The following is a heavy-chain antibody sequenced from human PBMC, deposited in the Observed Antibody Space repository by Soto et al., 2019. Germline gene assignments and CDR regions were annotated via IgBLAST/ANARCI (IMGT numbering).Heavy chain of an antibody. D-gene: IGHD1-26*01. CDR3: ARDAKFGYSGSYLEFWFDP. CDR2: INHSGST. Sequence: PSETLSLTCAVYGGSFSGYYWSWIRQPPGKGLEWIGEINHSGSTNYNPSLKSRVTISVDTSKNQFSLKLSSVTAADTAVYYCARDAKFGYSGSYLEFWFDPWGQGTLVTVSS. CDR1: GGSFSGYY. J-gene: IGHJ5*02. V-gene: IGHV4-34*01.